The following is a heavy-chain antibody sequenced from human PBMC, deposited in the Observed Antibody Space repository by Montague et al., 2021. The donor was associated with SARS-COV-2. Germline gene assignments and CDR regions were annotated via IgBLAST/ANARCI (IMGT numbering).Heavy chain of an antibody. Sequence: SLRLSCAASGFTFSSYAMHWVCQAPGKGLEWVAVISYDGSNKYYADSVKGRFTISRDNSKNTLYLQMNSLRAEDTAVYYCAREDPLSAFDYWGQGTLVTVSS. D-gene: IGHD3-16*02. V-gene: IGHV3-30-3*01. CDR1: GFTFSSYA. J-gene: IGHJ4*02. CDR3: AREDPLSAFDY. CDR2: ISYDGSNK.